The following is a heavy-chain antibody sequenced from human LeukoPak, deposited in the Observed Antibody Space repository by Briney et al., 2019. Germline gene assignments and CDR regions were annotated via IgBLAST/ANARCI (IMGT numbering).Heavy chain of an antibody. CDR2: ISSSSSFI. CDR3: AKDKWGPYGSGSPYYFGY. CDR1: GFTFSSYT. J-gene: IGHJ4*02. V-gene: IGHV3-21*04. Sequence: GGSLRLSCAASGFTFSSYTMNWVRQAPGKGLEWVSYISSSSSFIYYADSVKGRFTISRDNSKNTLYLQMNSLRAEDTAVYYCAKDKWGPYGSGSPYYFGYWGQGTLVTVSS. D-gene: IGHD3-10*01.